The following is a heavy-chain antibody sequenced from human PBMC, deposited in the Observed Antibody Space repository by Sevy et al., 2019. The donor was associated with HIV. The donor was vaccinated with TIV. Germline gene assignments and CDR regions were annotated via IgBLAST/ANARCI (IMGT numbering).Heavy chain of an antibody. D-gene: IGHD3-3*01. CDR2: ISGFNGDI. CDR3: VRGTTFYDFWTGGDY. J-gene: IGHJ4*02. CDR1: GYTFTNYA. V-gene: IGHV1-18*01. Sequence: ASVKVSCKASGYTFTNYAISWVRQAPGQGLEWMGWISGFNGDIKNAETFQGRFTMTTDTSTKTAYMDLRSLRSDDTAVYYCVRGTTFYDFWTGGDYWGQGTLVTVSS.